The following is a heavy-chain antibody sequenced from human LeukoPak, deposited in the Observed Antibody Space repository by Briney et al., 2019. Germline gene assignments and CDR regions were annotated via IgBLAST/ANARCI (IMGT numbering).Heavy chain of an antibody. CDR1: GGTLSSYA. CDR3: ARAPVPDY. Sequence: ASVKVSCKASGGTLSSYAISWVRQATGQGLEWMGWMNPNSGNTGYAQKFQGRVTMTRNTSISTAYMELSSLRSEDTAVYYCARAPVPDYWGQGTLVTVSS. J-gene: IGHJ4*02. CDR2: MNPNSGNT. V-gene: IGHV1-8*02.